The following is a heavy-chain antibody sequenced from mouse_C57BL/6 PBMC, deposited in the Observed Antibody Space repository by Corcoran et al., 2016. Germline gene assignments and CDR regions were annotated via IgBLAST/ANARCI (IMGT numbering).Heavy chain of an antibody. Sequence: QVQLQQSGAELVKPGASVKISCKASGYAFSSHWMNWVKQRPGKGLEWIGQIYPGDGDTNYNGKFKGKATLTADKSSSTAYMQLSSLTSEDSAVYFCAREKGPYGYDAFAYWGQGTLVTVSA. D-gene: IGHD2-2*01. CDR3: AREKGPYGYDAFAY. CDR1: GYAFSSHW. CDR2: IYPGDGDT. J-gene: IGHJ3*01. V-gene: IGHV1-80*01.